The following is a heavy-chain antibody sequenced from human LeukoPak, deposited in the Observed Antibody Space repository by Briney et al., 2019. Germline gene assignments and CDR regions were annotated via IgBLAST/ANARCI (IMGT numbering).Heavy chain of an antibody. CDR1: GLRFSDYY. J-gene: IGHJ4*02. CDR3: ARDKGTSYLSSFDY. D-gene: IGHD6-6*01. CDR2: ISSGGDIM. Sequence: GGSLRLSCAASGLRFSDYYVSWIRQAPGKGLQWVSYISSGGDIMHYADSVKGRFTSSRDNSKNTLYLQMNSLRAADTAVYYCARDKGTSYLSSFDYWGQGTLVTVSS. V-gene: IGHV3-11*04.